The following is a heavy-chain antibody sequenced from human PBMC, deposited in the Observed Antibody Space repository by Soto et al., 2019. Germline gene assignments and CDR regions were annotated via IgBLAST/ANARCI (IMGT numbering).Heavy chain of an antibody. V-gene: IGHV4-59*01. CDR3: ARGRAWFDP. CDR2: IYYSGST. J-gene: IGHJ5*02. Sequence: QVQLQESGPGLVKPSETLSLTCTVSGGSISSYYWTWIRQPPGKGLEWIAYIYYSGSTTYNPSLKSRVSISVDTSQNQFSLKLSSVTAADTAVYYCARGRAWFDPWGQGTLVTVSS. CDR1: GGSISSYY.